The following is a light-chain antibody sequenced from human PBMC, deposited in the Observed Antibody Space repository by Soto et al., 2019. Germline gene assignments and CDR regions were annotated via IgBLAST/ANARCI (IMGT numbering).Light chain of an antibody. Sequence: QSVLTQPPSAAGTPGQSVTIACAGMSSNIGTYYVDWYQQLPGTAPKLLIHRNGQRPSGVPDRFSGSKSGTSASLAISGLRSEDEADYYCATWDDRLRAYVIGAGTKVTVL. CDR2: RNG. CDR1: SSNIGTYY. J-gene: IGLJ1*01. V-gene: IGLV1-47*01. CDR3: ATWDDRLRAYV.